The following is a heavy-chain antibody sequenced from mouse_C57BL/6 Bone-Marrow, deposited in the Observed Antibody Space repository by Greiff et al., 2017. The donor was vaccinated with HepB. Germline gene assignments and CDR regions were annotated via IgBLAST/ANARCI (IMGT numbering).Heavy chain of an antibody. CDR2: IYPGDGGT. CDR3: ARDPPYDDYYVGYFDY. D-gene: IGHD2-3*01. J-gene: IGHJ2*01. CDR1: GYAFSSSW. V-gene: IGHV1-82*01. Sequence: VQLQQSGPELVKPGASVKISCKASGYAFSSSWMNWVKQRPGKGLEWIGRIYPGDGGTNYNGKFKGKATLTADKSSSTAYMQLSSLTSEDSAVYFCARDPPYDDYYVGYFDYWGQGTTLTVSS.